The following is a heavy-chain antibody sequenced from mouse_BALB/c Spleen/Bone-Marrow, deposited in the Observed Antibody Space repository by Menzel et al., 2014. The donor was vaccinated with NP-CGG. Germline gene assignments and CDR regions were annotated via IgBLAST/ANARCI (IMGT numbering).Heavy chain of an antibody. V-gene: IGHV5-9-4*01. CDR3: ARDEGGYFSWFAY. Sequence: EVKLVESGGGLVKPGGSLKLSCAASGFTFSNYAMSWVRQSPEKRLEWVAEISSGGSYTYYPDTVTGRFTISRDNAKXTLYLEMSSLRSEDTAMYYCARDEGGYFSWFAYWGQGTLVTVSA. CDR1: GFTFSNYA. J-gene: IGHJ3*01. D-gene: IGHD2-3*01. CDR2: ISSGGSYT.